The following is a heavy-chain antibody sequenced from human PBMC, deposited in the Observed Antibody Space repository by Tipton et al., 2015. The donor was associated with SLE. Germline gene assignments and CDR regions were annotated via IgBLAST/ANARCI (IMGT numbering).Heavy chain of an antibody. CDR2: IWYDGSNK. D-gene: IGHD3-3*02. V-gene: IGHV3-33*06. Sequence: SLRLSCAASGFTFSSYGMHWVRQAPGKGLEWVAVIWYDGSNKYYADSVKGRFTISRDNSKNTLYLQMNSLRAEDTAVYYCAKDRKATAFYFDFWGQGTLVPVSS. CDR1: GFTFSSYG. CDR3: AKDRKATAFYFDF. J-gene: IGHJ4*02.